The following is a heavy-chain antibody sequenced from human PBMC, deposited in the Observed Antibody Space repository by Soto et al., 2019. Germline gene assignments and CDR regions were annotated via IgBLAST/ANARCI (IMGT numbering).Heavy chain of an antibody. CDR1: GYTFTSYD. D-gene: IGHD3-10*01. Sequence: GASVTVSCKASGYTFTSYDINWVRQATGQGLERMGWMNPNSGNTGYAQKFQGRVTMTSNCSISTAYMELSSLRSEDTAVYYCARGFMVRGVIIAYYYYYGMDVWGQGTTVTVSS. CDR2: MNPNSGNT. CDR3: ARGFMVRGVIIAYYYYYGMDV. J-gene: IGHJ6*02. V-gene: IGHV1-8*01.